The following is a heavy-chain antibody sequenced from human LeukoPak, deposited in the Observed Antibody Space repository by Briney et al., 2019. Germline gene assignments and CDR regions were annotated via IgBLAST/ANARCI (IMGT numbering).Heavy chain of an antibody. CDR2: IYYSGST. J-gene: IGHJ5*02. D-gene: IGHD5-24*01. CDR3: ARCGDGYNSRFDP. V-gene: IGHV4-59*01. Sequence: SETLSLTCTVSGGSIRSYYWSWIRQPPGKGLEWIGYIYYSGSTNYNPSLKSRVTISVDTSKNQFSLKLSSVTAADTAVYYCARCGDGYNSRFDPWGQGTLVTVSS. CDR1: GGSIRSYY.